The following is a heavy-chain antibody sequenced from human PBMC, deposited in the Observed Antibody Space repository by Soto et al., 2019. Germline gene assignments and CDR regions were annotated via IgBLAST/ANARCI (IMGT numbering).Heavy chain of an antibody. Sequence: SETLSLTCAVSGGSISSSNWWSWVRQPPGKGLEWIGEIYHSGSTNYNPSLKSRVTISVDKSKNQFSLKLSSVTAADTAVYYCARGGYYDYVWGSYRYFDYWGRGTLVTVSS. CDR1: GGSISSSNW. CDR3: ARGGYYDYVWGSYRYFDY. J-gene: IGHJ4*02. CDR2: IYHSGST. D-gene: IGHD3-16*02. V-gene: IGHV4-4*02.